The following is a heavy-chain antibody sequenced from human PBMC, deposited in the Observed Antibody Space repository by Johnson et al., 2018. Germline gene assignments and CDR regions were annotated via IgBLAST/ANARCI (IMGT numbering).Heavy chain of an antibody. CDR2: ISNDASVK. D-gene: IGHD1-26*01. J-gene: IGHJ3*02. Sequence: QVQLVQSGGGVVQPGRSLRLSCEVSGFTFSSSIMHWVRQAPGKGLEWVAVISNDASVKMYADSEKGRFTISRDNSKNTLYLQMNSLRPEDKAVYFWASGGYSGGRAGVFDIWGQGTMVTVSS. CDR3: ASGGYSGGRAGVFDI. CDR1: GFTFSSSI. V-gene: IGHV3-30*03.